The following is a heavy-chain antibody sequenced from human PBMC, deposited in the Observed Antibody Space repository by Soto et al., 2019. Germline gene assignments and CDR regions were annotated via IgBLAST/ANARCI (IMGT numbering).Heavy chain of an antibody. CDR2: IDPSDSYT. J-gene: IGHJ4*02. D-gene: IGHD3-22*01. V-gene: IGHV5-10-1*01. Sequence: PGESLKISCKGSGYSFTIYWISWVRQMPGKGLEWMGRIDPSDSYTNYSPSFQGHVTISADKSISTAYLQWSSLKASDTAMYYCARGYYYDSSGYYYFDYWGQGTLVTVSS. CDR1: GYSFTIYW. CDR3: ARGYYYDSSGYYYFDY.